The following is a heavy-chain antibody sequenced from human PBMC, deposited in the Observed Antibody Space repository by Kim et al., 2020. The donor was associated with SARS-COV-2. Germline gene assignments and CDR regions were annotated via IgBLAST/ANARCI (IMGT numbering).Heavy chain of an antibody. CDR3: ARDGEYSYGYPWFDP. Sequence: VSVKSRITINPDTSKNQFSLQLNSVTPEDTAVYYCARDGEYSYGYPWFDPWGQGTLVTVSS. D-gene: IGHD5-18*01. J-gene: IGHJ5*02. V-gene: IGHV6-1*01.